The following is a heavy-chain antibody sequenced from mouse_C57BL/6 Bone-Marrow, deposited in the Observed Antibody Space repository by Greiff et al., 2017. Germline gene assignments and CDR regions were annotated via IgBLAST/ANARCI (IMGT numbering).Heavy chain of an antibody. V-gene: IGHV6-3*01. D-gene: IGHD1-1*01. CDR3: TSHYYGRGYAMDY. J-gene: IGHJ4*01. Sequence: EVKLVESGGGLVQPGGSMKLSCVASGFTFSNYWMNWVRQSPEKGLEWVAQIRLKSDNYATHYAESVKGRFTISRDDSKSSVYLQMNNLRAEDTGIYYCTSHYYGRGYAMDYWGQGTSVTVSS. CDR2: IRLKSDNYAT. CDR1: GFTFSNYW.